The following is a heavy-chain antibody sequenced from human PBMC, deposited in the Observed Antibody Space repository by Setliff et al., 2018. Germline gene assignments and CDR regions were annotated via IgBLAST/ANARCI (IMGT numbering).Heavy chain of an antibody. CDR2: KPNRGDT. V-gene: IGHV4-59*01. D-gene: IGHD2-8*01. CDR3: ARDPGFHSGTWCLGD. CDR1: GGSIGSSF. Sequence: SETLSLTCTVSGGSIGSSFWNWIRQSPGKGLEWIGYKPNRGDTNSNPSLRSRLTMSVDTSKSQFSLNLTSVTAADTAVYFCARDPGFHSGTWCLGDWGQGTQVTVSS. J-gene: IGHJ4*02.